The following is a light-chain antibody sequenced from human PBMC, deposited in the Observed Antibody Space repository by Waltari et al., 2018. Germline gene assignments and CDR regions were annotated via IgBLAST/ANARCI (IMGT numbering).Light chain of an antibody. CDR2: DVN. CDR3: CSYAGTFSLL. J-gene: IGLJ2*01. V-gene: IGLV2-11*01. Sequence: QSALTQPRSVSGSPGQSVTISCSGTSSDVGGYNYVSWYQHHPGKAPRLMISDVNKRPSGVPDRVSGSKSGNTASLTISGLQAEDEADYFCCSYAGTFSLLFGGGTKVTVL. CDR1: SSDVGGYNY.